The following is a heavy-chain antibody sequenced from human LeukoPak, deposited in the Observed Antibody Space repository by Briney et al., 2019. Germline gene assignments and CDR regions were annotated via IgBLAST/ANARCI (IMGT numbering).Heavy chain of an antibody. CDR3: ARELRFLEWSKFDY. D-gene: IGHD3-3*01. Sequence: GGSLRLSCAASGFTFSSYSMNWVRQAPGKGLEWVSYISSSSSTIYYADSVKGRFTISRDNAKNSLYLQMNSLRAEDTAVYYCARELRFLEWSKFDYWGQGTLVTVSS. J-gene: IGHJ4*02. V-gene: IGHV3-48*04. CDR2: ISSSSSTI. CDR1: GFTFSSYS.